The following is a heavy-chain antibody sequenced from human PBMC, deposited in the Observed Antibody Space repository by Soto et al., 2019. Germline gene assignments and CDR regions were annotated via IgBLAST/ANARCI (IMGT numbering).Heavy chain of an antibody. CDR3: VRDGGLAIVYFQRLSAMDV. Sequence: GGSLRLSCAASGVTVSSNYMNCVRQAPGKGLEWVSVIYSGGKKYYADSVKGRFTISRDNSKNTLFLQMNSLRAEDTAVYYCVRDGGLAIVYFQRLSAMDVWCQGTTVTLSS. CDR2: IYSGGKK. D-gene: IGHD2-21*01. J-gene: IGHJ6*02. V-gene: IGHV3-53*01. CDR1: GVTVSSNY.